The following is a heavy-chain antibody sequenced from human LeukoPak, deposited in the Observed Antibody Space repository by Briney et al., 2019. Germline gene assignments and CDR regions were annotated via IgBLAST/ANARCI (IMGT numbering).Heavy chain of an antibody. CDR3: AREKLRAASAFDY. D-gene: IGHD6-13*01. J-gene: IGHJ4*02. CDR2: ISSSSSTI. CDR1: GFTFSSYS. Sequence: PGGSLRLSCAASGFTFSSYSMNWVRQAPGKGLEWVSYISSSSSTIYYADSVKGRFTISRDNSKNTLYLQMNSLRAEDTAVYYCAREKLRAASAFDYWGQGTLVTVSS. V-gene: IGHV3-48*01.